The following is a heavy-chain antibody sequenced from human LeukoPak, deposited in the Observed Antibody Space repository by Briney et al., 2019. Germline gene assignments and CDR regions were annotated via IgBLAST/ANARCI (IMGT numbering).Heavy chain of an antibody. CDR2: IKQDGSEK. V-gene: IGHV3-7*01. J-gene: IGHJ5*02. Sequence: GGSLRLSCVASGFTFSSYWMSWVRQTPGKGLEWVANIKQDGSEKNYVDSVKGRFTISRDNAKNSLYLQMNSLRADDTAVYYCARERGSGSYHPFDPWGQGTLTTVSS. CDR1: GFTFSSYW. D-gene: IGHD3-10*01. CDR3: ARERGSGSYHPFDP.